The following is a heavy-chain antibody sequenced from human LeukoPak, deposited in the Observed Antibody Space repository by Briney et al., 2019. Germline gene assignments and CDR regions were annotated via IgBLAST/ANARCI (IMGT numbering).Heavy chain of an antibody. Sequence: AGGSLRLSCAAPGFTFSSYSMNWVRQAPGKGLEWVSSISSSSSYIYYADSVKGRFTISRDNAKNSLYLQMNSLRAEDTAVYYCARDLSLGVVPAATADYWGQGTLVTVSS. J-gene: IGHJ4*02. D-gene: IGHD2-2*01. V-gene: IGHV3-21*01. CDR3: ARDLSLGVVPAATADY. CDR2: ISSSSSYI. CDR1: GFTFSSYS.